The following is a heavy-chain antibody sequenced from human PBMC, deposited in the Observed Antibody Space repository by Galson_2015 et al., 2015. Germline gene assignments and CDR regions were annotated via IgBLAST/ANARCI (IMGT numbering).Heavy chain of an antibody. J-gene: IGHJ4*02. CDR2: INAGNGKT. V-gene: IGHV1-3*01. CDR1: GYTFTSYA. CDR3: ARAWSVAGLFYY. Sequence: SVKVSCKASGYTFTSYAVHWVRQAPGQRLEWMGWINAGNGKTKYSQKLQGIVTITRDTSASTAYMDLSSLRSEDTAVYYCARAWSVAGLFYYWGQGTLVTVSS. D-gene: IGHD6-19*01.